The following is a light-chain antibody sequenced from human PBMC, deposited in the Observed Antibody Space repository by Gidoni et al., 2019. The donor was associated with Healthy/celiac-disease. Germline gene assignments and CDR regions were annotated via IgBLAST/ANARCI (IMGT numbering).Light chain of an antibody. V-gene: IGKV3-15*01. CDR2: GAS. J-gene: IGKJ1*01. CDR1: QSVSSN. CDR3: QQYNNWPKT. Sequence: EIVMTQSPATLSVSPGERATLSCRASQSVSSNLAWYQQKPGQAPRLLIYGASTRATGIPARFSGSGSGTEFTLTISSLQSEDFAVYYCQQYNNWPKTXXXXTKXEIK.